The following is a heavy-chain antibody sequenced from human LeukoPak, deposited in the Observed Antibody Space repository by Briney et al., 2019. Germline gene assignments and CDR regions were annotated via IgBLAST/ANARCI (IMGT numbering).Heavy chain of an antibody. Sequence: GGSLRLSCAASGFTFSSYAMGWVRQAPGRGLEWVSAISGSGDKTYYADSMKGRFTISRDNSKNTVYLQMNSLRDEDTAVYYCAKVVSGALDHWGQGTLVTVSS. CDR1: GFTFSSYA. D-gene: IGHD6-25*01. CDR3: AKVVSGALDH. CDR2: ISGSGDKT. J-gene: IGHJ4*02. V-gene: IGHV3-23*01.